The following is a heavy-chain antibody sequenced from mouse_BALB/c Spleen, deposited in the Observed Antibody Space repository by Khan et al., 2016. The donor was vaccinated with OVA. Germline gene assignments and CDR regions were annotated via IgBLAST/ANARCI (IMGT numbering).Heavy chain of an antibody. D-gene: IGHD2-14*01. CDR3: ARVGYNGTMDF. CDR1: GFTFTNYG. J-gene: IGHJ4*01. Sequence: QIQLVQSGPELKKPGETVQISCKASGFTFTNYGMNWVRQALGKGLKWMGWINTYTGEPTFTDDFKGRFSFSLETSASTAYLPINSLKNEETATNFCARVGYNGTMDFWGQGTSVTVSS. CDR2: INTYTGEP. V-gene: IGHV9-3-1*01.